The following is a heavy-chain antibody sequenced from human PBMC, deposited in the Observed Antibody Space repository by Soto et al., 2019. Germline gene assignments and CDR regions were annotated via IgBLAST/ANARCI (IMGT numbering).Heavy chain of an antibody. CDR1: GYSFTSYW. V-gene: IGHV5-51*01. CDR3: AGAVYYDILPVYFFGAFDI. Sequence: GESLKISCKGSGYSFTSYWIGWVRQMPGKGLEWMGIIYPGDSDTRYSPSFQGQVTISADKSISTAYLQWSSLKASDTAMYYCAGAVYYDILPVYFFGAFDIWGQGTMVTVSS. J-gene: IGHJ3*02. D-gene: IGHD3-9*01. CDR2: IYPGDSDT.